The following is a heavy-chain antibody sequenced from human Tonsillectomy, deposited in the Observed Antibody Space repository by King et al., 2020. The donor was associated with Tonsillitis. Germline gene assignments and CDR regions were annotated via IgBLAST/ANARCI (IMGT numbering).Heavy chain of an antibody. CDR3: ARDLYVGFGDFGY. Sequence: VQLQESGPGLVKPSETLSLTCTVSGGSISSYYWSWIRHPQGKGLEWICYIYYSWSTNYNPSLQRRVTISIHTSKNQFSLKLSSVTAADTAVYYCARDLYVGFGDFGYWGQGTLVTVSS. CDR2: IYYSWST. D-gene: IGHD3-10*01. V-gene: IGHV4-59*01. J-gene: IGHJ4*02. CDR1: GGSISSYY.